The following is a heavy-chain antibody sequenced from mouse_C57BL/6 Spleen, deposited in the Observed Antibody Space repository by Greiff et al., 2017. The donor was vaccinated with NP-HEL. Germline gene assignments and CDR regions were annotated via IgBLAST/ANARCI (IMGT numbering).Heavy chain of an antibody. J-gene: IGHJ1*03. V-gene: IGHV1-20*01. Sequence: VQLKESGPELVKPGDSVKISCKASVYSFTGYFMNWVMQSHGKSLEWIGRINPYNGDTFYNQKVKGKATLTVDKSSSTAHMELRSLTSEASAVYYCAWVTTKYFDVWGTGTTVTVSS. CDR3: AWVTTKYFDV. D-gene: IGHD2-3*01. CDR1: VYSFTGYF. CDR2: INPYNGDT.